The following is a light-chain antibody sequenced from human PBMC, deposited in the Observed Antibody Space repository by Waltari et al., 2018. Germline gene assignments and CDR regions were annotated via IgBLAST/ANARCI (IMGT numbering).Light chain of an antibody. CDR1: QSVSSN. Sequence: EIVMTQSPATLSGSPGERATLSCSASQSVSSNLAWYQQKPGQAPRLLIYGASTRATGIPARFSGSGSGTEFTLTISSMQSEDFAVYYCQQYNNWPQTFGQGTKVEIK. J-gene: IGKJ1*01. V-gene: IGKV3-15*01. CDR2: GAS. CDR3: QQYNNWPQT.